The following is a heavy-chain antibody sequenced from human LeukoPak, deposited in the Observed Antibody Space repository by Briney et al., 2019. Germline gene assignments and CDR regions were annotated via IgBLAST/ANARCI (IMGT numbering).Heavy chain of an antibody. CDR2: VGIAGDT. J-gene: IGHJ3*01. CDR3: AREGRMGTADAFDV. Sequence: GGSLRLSCAASGFTFNNYEMHWVRQTAGKGLEWVSAVGIAGDTFYAGSVKGRFSISRDNAESSLFLQMNSLRAGDTAEYYCAREGRMGTADAFDVWGQGTMVTVSS. CDR1: GFTFNNYE. D-gene: IGHD1-14*01. V-gene: IGHV3-13*01.